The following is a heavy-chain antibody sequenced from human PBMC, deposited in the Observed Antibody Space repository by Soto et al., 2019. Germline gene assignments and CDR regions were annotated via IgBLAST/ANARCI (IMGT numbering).Heavy chain of an antibody. V-gene: IGHV3-7*03. CDR2: IKQDGSEK. D-gene: IGHD6-13*01. J-gene: IGHJ4*02. CDR1: GFSFSTYW. CDR3: ARDWGIAAAGSHYFDY. Sequence: FLRLSCAASGFSFSTYWMNWVRQAPGKGLEWVANIKQDGSEKYYVDSVKGRFTISRDNAKNSLYLQMNSLRAEDTAVYYCARDWGIAAAGSHYFDYWGQGTLVTVSS.